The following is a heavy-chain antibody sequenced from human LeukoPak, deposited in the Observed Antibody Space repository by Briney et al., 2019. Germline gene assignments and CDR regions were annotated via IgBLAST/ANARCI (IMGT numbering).Heavy chain of an antibody. J-gene: IGHJ4*02. D-gene: IGHD2-15*01. CDR3: AREDQPRGTFDY. V-gene: IGHV3-7*05. Sequence: PGGSLRLSCAASGFTFSSYWMSWVRQAPGKGLEWVANIKQDGSEKYYVDSVKGRLTISRDNAKKSLYLQMDSLRVEDTAVYYCAREDQPRGTFDYWGQGTLVTVSS. CDR2: IKQDGSEK. CDR1: GFTFSSYW.